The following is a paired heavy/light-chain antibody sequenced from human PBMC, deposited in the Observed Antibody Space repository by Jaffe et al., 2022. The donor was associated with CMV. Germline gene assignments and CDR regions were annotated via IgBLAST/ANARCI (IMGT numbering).Heavy chain of an antibody. CDR3: ARDFMGSGSYYYYYYGMDV. J-gene: IGHJ6*02. CDR2: ISSSGSTI. D-gene: IGHD3-10*01. CDR1: GFTFSDYY. V-gene: IGHV3-11*01. Sequence: QVQLVESGGGLVKPGGSLRLSCAASGFTFSDYYMSWIRQAPGKGLEWVSYISSSGSTIYYADSVKGRFTISRDNAKNSLYLQMNSLRAEDTAVYYCARDFMGSGSYYYYYYGMDVWGQGTTVTVSS.
Light chain of an antibody. V-gene: IGLV1-44*01. CDR1: SSNIGSNT. CDR2: SNN. Sequence: QSVLTQPPSASGTPGQRVTISCSGSSSNIGSNTVNWYQQLPGTAPKLLIYSNNQRPSGVPDRFSGSKSGTSASLAISGLQSEDEADYYCAAWDDSLNGLYVFGTGTKVTVL. CDR3: AAWDDSLNGLYV. J-gene: IGLJ1*01.